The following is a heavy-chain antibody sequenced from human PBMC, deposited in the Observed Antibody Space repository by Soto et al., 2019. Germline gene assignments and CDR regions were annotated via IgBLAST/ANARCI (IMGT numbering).Heavy chain of an antibody. J-gene: IGHJ4*02. V-gene: IGHV3-23*01. Sequence: PGGSLRLACAASGFTFSSYAMSWVRQAPGKGLEWVSGISGSGDSTYYADSVKGRFTISRDNSKNTLYLQMNSLRGEDTAMYYSTKDVSSGWSNWGQGTLVTVSS. CDR2: ISGSGDST. CDR3: TKDVSSGWSN. D-gene: IGHD6-19*01. CDR1: GFTFSSYA.